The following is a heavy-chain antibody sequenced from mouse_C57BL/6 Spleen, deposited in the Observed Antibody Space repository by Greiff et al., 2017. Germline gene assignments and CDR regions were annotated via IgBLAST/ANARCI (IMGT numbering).Heavy chain of an antibody. J-gene: IGHJ4*01. CDR2: IYPRDGST. CDR1: GYTFTSYD. CDR3: ARRRPRGLPYAMDY. V-gene: IGHV1-85*01. Sequence: QVQLQQSGPELVKPGASVKLSCKASGYTFTSYDINWVKQRPGQGLEWIGWIYPRDGSTKYNEKFKGKATLTVDTSSSTAYMELHSLTSEDSAVYFCARRRPRGLPYAMDYWGQGTTVTVSS.